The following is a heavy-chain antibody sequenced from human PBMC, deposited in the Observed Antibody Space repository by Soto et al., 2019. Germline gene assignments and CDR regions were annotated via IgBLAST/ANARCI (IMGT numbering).Heavy chain of an antibody. CDR2: ISYDGSNK. CDR1: GFTFSSYA. Sequence: QVQLVESGGGVVQPGRSLRLSCAASGFTFSSYAMHWVRQAPGKGLEWVAVISYDGSNKYYADSVKGRFTSSRDNSKNTLYLQNNSLRAEDTAVYYCARDDSSGYYLADYWGQETLVTVSS. D-gene: IGHD3-22*01. V-gene: IGHV3-30-3*01. J-gene: IGHJ4*02. CDR3: ARDDSSGYYLADY.